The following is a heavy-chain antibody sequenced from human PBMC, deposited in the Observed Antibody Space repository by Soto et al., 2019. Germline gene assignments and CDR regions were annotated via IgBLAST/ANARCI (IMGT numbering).Heavy chain of an antibody. CDR3: ARATGGYDSTFDY. D-gene: IGHD5-12*01. Sequence: QVQLVESGGGVAQPGRSLRLSCAASGFTFSSYAMHWVRQAPGKGLEWVAVISYDGSNKYYADSVKGRFTISRDNSKNTLYLQMNSLRAEDTAVYYCARATGGYDSTFDYWGQGTLVTVSS. V-gene: IGHV3-30-3*01. J-gene: IGHJ4*02. CDR1: GFTFSSYA. CDR2: ISYDGSNK.